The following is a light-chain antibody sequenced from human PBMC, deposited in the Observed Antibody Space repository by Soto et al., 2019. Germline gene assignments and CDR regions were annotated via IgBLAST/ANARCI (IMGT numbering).Light chain of an antibody. V-gene: IGKV3-11*01. CDR3: QQRHMWPIT. J-gene: IGKJ5*01. CDR2: DAY. Sequence: EIVLTQSPATLSLSPVERATLSCRASQSVSSYLAWYQQKPGQAPRLLIYDAYNRATGIPPRFSGSGSGTDFTLTISSLEPEDSAVYYCQQRHMWPITFGQGTRLEIK. CDR1: QSVSSY.